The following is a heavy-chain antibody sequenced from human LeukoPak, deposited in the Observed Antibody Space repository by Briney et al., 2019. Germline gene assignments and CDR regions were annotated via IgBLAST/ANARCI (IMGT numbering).Heavy chain of an antibody. V-gene: IGHV3-30*18. Sequence: GRSLRLSCAASGFTFSSYGMHWVRQAPGKGLEWVAVISYDGSNKECADSVKGRFTVSRDNSKNTAYLQMNSLRAEDMAVYYCAKSAMHTFHFDYWGQGTLVTVSS. CDR2: ISYDGSNK. CDR3: AKSAMHTFHFDY. J-gene: IGHJ4*02. CDR1: GFTFSSYG. D-gene: IGHD2-2*02.